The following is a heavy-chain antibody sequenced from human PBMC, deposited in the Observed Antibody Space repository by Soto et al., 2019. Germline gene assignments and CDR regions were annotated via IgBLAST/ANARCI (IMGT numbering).Heavy chain of an antibody. D-gene: IGHD6-13*01. CDR3: AKDPPAMYSSSWVEIDY. CDR2: ISGSGGST. J-gene: IGHJ4*02. V-gene: IGHV3-23*01. CDR1: GFTFSSYS. Sequence: GESLKISCAASGFTFSSYSMSWVRQAPGKGLEWVSAISGSGGSTYYADSVKGRITISRDNSKNTLYLQMNSLRAEDTAVYYCAKDPPAMYSSSWVEIDYWGQGTLVTVSS.